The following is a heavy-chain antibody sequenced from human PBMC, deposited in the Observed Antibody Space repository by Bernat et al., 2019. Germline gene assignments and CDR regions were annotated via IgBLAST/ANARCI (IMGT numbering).Heavy chain of an antibody. CDR1: GFSLSTSGVG. D-gene: IGHD3-3*01. Sequence: QITLKESGPTLVKPTQTLTLTCTFSGFSLSTSGVGVGWIRQPPGKALEWLALIYWEDDKRYSPSLKSRLTITKDTSKNQVVLTMTNMDPVDTATYYCAHTLLEWLSTYYYYMDVWGKGTTVTVSS. V-gene: IGHV2-5*02. J-gene: IGHJ6*03. CDR2: IYWEDDK. CDR3: AHTLLEWLSTYYYYMDV.